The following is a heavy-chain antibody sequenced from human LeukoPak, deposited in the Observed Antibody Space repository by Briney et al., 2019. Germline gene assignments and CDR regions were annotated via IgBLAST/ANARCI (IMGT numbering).Heavy chain of an antibody. J-gene: IGHJ6*03. CDR2: VDHTGST. Sequence: SETLSLTCTVSDDSITMYYWTWIRQPPGKGLEWIGYVDHTGSTKFNPSLNGRVSISRDTSNNSFSLRLRSVTAADTAVYFCARGRVSSSTWYSTYYYFFYMDSWGKGTTVTVSS. CDR1: DDSITMYY. D-gene: IGHD4-11*01. CDR3: ARGRVSSSTWYSTYYYFFYMDS. V-gene: IGHV4-59*01.